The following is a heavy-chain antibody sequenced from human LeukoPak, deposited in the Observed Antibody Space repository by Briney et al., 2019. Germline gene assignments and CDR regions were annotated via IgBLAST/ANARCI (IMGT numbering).Heavy chain of an antibody. CDR1: RCTFTGYY. J-gene: IGHJ4*02. V-gene: IGHV1-2*06. CDR2: INPNSGGT. CDR3: ARVGGYCSSTSCYHFDY. D-gene: IGHD2-2*01. Sequence: ASVKVSFKASRCTFTGYYMHWVRQAPGQGLEWMGRINPNSGGTNYAQKFQGRVTMTRDTSISTAYMELSRLRSDDTAVYYCARVGGYCSSTSCYHFDYWGQGTLVTVS.